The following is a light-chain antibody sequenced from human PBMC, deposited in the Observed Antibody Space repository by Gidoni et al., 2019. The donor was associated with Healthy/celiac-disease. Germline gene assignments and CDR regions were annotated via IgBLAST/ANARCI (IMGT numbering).Light chain of an antibody. CDR1: KLGDKY. J-gene: IGLJ2*01. Sequence: SYELTQPPSVSVSPGQTASITCSGDKLGDKYACWYQQKPGQSPVLVIYQDSKRPSGIPERFSGSNSGNTATLTISGTQAMDEADYYCQAWDSSTAPFGGGTKRTVL. CDR2: QDS. V-gene: IGLV3-1*01. CDR3: QAWDSSTAP.